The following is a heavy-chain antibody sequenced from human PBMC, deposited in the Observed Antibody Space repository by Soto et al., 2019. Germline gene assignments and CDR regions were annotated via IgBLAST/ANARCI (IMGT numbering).Heavy chain of an antibody. CDR2: MYYSGST. Sequence: SETLSLTCAVSGGSVSSGSYYGSWIRQPPGKGLEWIGYMYYSGSTNYNPSLKSRVTISVDTSKNQFSLKLSSVNAADTAVYYCARDSPDFWSGYSHYYYYYVMDVWCQGTTVTVSS. CDR1: GGSVSSGSYY. V-gene: IGHV4-61*01. J-gene: IGHJ6*02. D-gene: IGHD3-3*01. CDR3: ARDSPDFWSGYSHYYYYYVMDV.